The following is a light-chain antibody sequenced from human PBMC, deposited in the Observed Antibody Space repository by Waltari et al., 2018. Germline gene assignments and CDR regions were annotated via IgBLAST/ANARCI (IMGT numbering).Light chain of an antibody. Sequence: IQMTQSPSSLSASVRDRATITCQASQDIRKNLNWFQQKPGKAPQVLLFDASNSQAAVPSRFSGSGSGTDFAFTISSLQPEDIGTYFCQQYANLPLTFGGGTRVEIK. V-gene: IGKV1-33*01. CDR2: DAS. CDR3: QQYANLPLT. CDR1: QDIRKN. J-gene: IGKJ4*01.